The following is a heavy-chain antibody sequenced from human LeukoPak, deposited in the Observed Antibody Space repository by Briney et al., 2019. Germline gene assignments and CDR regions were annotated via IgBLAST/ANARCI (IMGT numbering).Heavy chain of an antibody. CDR1: GGTFSSYA. D-gene: IGHD4-23*01. Sequence: SVKVSCKASGGTFSSYAISWVRQAPGQGLEWMGGIIPIFGTANYAQKFQGRVTITADESTSTASMELSSLRSEDTAVYYCARAGVGSYGGNYFDYWGQGTLVTVSS. V-gene: IGHV1-69*01. CDR3: ARAGVGSYGGNYFDY. J-gene: IGHJ4*02. CDR2: IIPIFGTA.